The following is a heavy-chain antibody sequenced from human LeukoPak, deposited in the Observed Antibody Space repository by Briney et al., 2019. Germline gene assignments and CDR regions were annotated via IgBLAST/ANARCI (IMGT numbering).Heavy chain of an antibody. CDR3: ARGFGHRWLRSSIAVAGTAFDI. CDR1: GGSISSSNR. J-gene: IGHJ3*02. CDR2: IYHTGST. Sequence: SGTLSLTCAVSGGSISSSNRWSWVRQPPGKGLEWIGEIYHTGSTNYNPSLKSRVTISVDKSKNQFSLKLSSVTAADTAVYYCARGFGHRWLRSSIAVAGTAFDIWGQGTMVTVSS. D-gene: IGHD6-19*01. V-gene: IGHV4-4*02.